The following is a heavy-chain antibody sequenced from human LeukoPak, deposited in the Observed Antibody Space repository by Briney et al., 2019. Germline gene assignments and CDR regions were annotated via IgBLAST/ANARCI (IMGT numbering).Heavy chain of an antibody. CDR1: GFTFSSSS. CDR3: ARDRGGSAWSDY. D-gene: IGHD6-19*01. V-gene: IGHV3-21*01. CDR2: ISSSGSYI. J-gene: IGHJ4*02. Sequence: GGSLRLSLAVSGFTFSSSSMNWVRQAPGKGLEWVSSISSSGSYIYYADSVKGRFTISRDNAKNSLYLQMSSLRVEDTAVYYCARDRGGSAWSDYWGQGTLVSVSS.